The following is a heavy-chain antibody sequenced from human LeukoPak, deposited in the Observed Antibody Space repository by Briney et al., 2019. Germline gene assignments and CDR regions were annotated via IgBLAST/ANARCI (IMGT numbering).Heavy chain of an antibody. Sequence: GGSLRLSCAASGFTFITYNMNWVRQAPGNGLVWVSRIYNDGSSTSYADSVKGRFTISRDNAKSTLYLQMNSLRADDTAVFYCARVRGGSGRSYAADAFDIWGQGTMVTVSS. V-gene: IGHV3-74*01. CDR1: GFTFITYN. CDR2: IYNDGSST. J-gene: IGHJ3*02. D-gene: IGHD1-26*01. CDR3: ARVRGGSGRSYAADAFDI.